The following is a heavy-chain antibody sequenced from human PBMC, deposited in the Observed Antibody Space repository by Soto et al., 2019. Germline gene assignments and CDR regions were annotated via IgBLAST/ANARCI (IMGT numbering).Heavy chain of an antibody. CDR2: IIPILGIA. D-gene: IGHD2-2*01. CDR3: ARDPNPYCSSTSCYGGEFDP. V-gene: IGHV1-69*04. Sequence: SVKVSCKASGGTFSSYTISWVRQAPGQGLEWMGRIIPILGIANYAQKFQGRVTITADKSMSTAYMELSSLRSEDTAVYYCARDPNPYCSSTSCYGGEFDPWGQGTLVTVSS. J-gene: IGHJ5*02. CDR1: GGTFSSYT.